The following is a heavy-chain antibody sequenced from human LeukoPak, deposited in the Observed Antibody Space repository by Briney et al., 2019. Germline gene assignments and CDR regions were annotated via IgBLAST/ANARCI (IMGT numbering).Heavy chain of an antibody. D-gene: IGHD2-2*01. J-gene: IGHJ4*02. CDR1: GFTFSNYA. Sequence: GGSLRLSCAASGFTFSNYAMSWVRQAPGKGLEWVSTISGSGGSTDHADSVKGRFTVSRDNSKNTLYLQMNSLRAEDTAVYYCARDRSDDTRWYAGSHWGQGTLVTVSS. CDR3: ARDRSDDTRWYAGSH. V-gene: IGHV3-23*01. CDR2: ISGSGGST.